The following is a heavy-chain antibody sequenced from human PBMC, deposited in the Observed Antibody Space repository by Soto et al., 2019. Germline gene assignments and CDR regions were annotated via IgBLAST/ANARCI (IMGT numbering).Heavy chain of an antibody. Sequence: PGGSLRLSCDASGFPFSSYGMSWVRQAPGKGLEWVSAIDGSSATTNYADSVKGRFTISRDNSKNTLLLHMSGLRAEDTAVYYCAKGRSTSPYDAFDIWGQGTMVTVSS. CDR3: AKGRSTSPYDAFDI. D-gene: IGHD2-2*01. CDR2: IDGSSATT. V-gene: IGHV3-23*01. CDR1: GFPFSSYG. J-gene: IGHJ3*02.